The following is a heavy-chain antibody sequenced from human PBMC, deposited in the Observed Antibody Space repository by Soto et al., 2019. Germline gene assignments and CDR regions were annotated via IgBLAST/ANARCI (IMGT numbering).Heavy chain of an antibody. J-gene: IGHJ4*02. V-gene: IGHV6-1*01. CDR2: TYYRSKWYN. Sequence: SETLSLTCAISGDSVSSNSAIFNCIRQSPSRGLELLGRTYYRSKWYNNYAESVKGRITINPDTSKNQFSLQLNSVTPEDTAVYYCSTWHFDYWGQGTLVTVSS. CDR3: STWHFDY. CDR1: GDSVSSNSAI.